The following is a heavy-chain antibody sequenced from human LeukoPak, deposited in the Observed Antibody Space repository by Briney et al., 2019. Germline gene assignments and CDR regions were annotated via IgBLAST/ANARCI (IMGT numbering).Heavy chain of an antibody. CDR1: EFTFSNFW. J-gene: IGHJ4*02. D-gene: IGHD6-13*01. CDR3: ARDRQLAYY. V-gene: IGHV3-7*01. CDR2: IKQDGSEK. Sequence: GGSLRPSCQALEFTFSNFWLSWAGKPPGKGLEWVANIKQDGSEKYYVDSVKGRFTISRDNAKNSLYLQMNSLRAEDTAVYYRARDRQLAYYWGQGTLVTVSS.